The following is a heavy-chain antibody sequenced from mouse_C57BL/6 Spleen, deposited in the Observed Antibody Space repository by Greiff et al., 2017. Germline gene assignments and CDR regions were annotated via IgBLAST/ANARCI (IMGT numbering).Heavy chain of an antibody. J-gene: IGHJ2*01. CDR2: IDPSDSYT. D-gene: IGHD1-1*01. Sequence: QVQLKQPGAELVMPGASVKLSCKASGYTFTSYWMHWVKQRPGQGLEWIGEIDPSDSYTNYNQQFKGKSTLTVDKSSSTAYMQLSSLTSEDSAVYYCARLGGSSYLGYWGQGTTLTVSS. CDR1: GYTFTSYW. CDR3: ARLGGSSYLGY. V-gene: IGHV1-69*01.